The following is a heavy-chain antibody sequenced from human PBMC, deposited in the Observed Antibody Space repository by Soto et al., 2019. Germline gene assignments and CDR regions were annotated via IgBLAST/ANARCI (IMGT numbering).Heavy chain of an antibody. V-gene: IGHV3-21*01. Sequence: EVQLVESGGGLVKPGGSLRLSCAASGFTFSSYSMNWVRQAPGKGLEWVSSISSSSSYIYYADSVKGRFTISRDNAKNSLYLQMNSLRAEDTAVYYCARVAVAGNENYYGMDVWGQGTTVTVSS. CDR3: ARVAVAGNENYYGMDV. D-gene: IGHD6-19*01. CDR2: ISSSSSYI. J-gene: IGHJ6*02. CDR1: GFTFSSYS.